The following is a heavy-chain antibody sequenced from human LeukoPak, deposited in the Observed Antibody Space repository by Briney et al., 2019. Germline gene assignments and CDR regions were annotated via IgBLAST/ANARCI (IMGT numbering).Heavy chain of an antibody. CDR1: GFTFSSYW. Sequence: AGGSLRLSCAASGFTFSSYWMSWVRQAPGKGLEWVANIKQDGSKKYYVDSVKGRFTISRDNAKNSLYLQMNSLRVEDTAVYYCARALGDYCSSTSCHYFDHWGQGTLVTVSS. CDR3: ARALGDYCSSTSCHYFDH. J-gene: IGHJ4*02. D-gene: IGHD2-2*01. V-gene: IGHV3-7*05. CDR2: IKQDGSKK.